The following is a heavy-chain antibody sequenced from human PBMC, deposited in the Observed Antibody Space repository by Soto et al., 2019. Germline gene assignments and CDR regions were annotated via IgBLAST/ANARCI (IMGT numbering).Heavy chain of an antibody. V-gene: IGHV1-69*13. D-gene: IGHD3-10*01. J-gene: IGHJ4*02. CDR3: ARDRRYYGSGSYYNGIDY. CDR2: LIPIFGTA. Sequence: SVKVSCKASGGTFSSYAMKWVRQAPGQGLEWMGGLIPIFGTANYAQKFQGRVTITADESTSTAYMELSSLRSEDTAVYYCARDRRYYGSGSYYNGIDYWGQGTLVTVSS. CDR1: GGTFSSYA.